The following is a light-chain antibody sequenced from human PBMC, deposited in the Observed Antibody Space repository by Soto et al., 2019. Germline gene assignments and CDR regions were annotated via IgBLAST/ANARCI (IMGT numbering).Light chain of an antibody. CDR1: QGVGSN. J-gene: IGKJ2*01. Sequence: IVVTQSPATLSVSPGERAALSCRASQGVGSNLAWYQQRPGQAPRLLIYDASTRATGIPDRFSGSGSGTEFTLTISSLQPDDFATYYCQQYNSYSGYTFGQGTKLEIK. CDR3: QQYNSYSGYT. CDR2: DAS. V-gene: IGKV3-15*01.